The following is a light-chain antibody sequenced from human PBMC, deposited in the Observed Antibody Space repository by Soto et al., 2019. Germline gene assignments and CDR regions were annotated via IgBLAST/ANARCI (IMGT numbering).Light chain of an antibody. CDR1: QSVNSNL. V-gene: IGKV3-20*01. CDR3: HQYVSSPLT. J-gene: IGKJ2*01. CDR2: DAS. Sequence: EIVLTQSPGTLSLSPGEGATVSCRAGQSVNSNLLAWFQQKPGQAPRLLIHDASRRATGIPDMFSGSGSGTDFTLSISRLEPEDFAVYYCHQYVSSPLTFGQGTKLEIK.